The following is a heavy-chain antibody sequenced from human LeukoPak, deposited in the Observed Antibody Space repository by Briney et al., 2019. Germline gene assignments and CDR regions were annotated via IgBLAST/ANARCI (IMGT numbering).Heavy chain of an antibody. J-gene: IGHJ4*02. D-gene: IGHD7-27*01. Sequence: SETLSLTCAVHGGAFSGYYWSWIRQPPGKGLEWIGEINHSGSTSYNPSLKSRVTISVDTSKNQFSLKLSSVTAADTAVYYCARDALRTGKFDYWGQGTLVTVSS. CDR1: GGAFSGYY. CDR2: INHSGST. CDR3: ARDALRTGKFDY. V-gene: IGHV4-34*01.